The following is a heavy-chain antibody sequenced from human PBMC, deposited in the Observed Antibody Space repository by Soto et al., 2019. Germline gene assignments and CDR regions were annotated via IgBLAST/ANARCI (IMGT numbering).Heavy chain of an antibody. V-gene: IGHV3-23*01. D-gene: IGHD3-3*01. CDR2: ISGIGGST. CDR1: GFTFSSYA. CDR3: AKAGITISGVARDYYYGTEV. J-gene: IGHJ6*02. Sequence: GGSRRLSCAASGFTFSSYAMSWVRQAPWKGLEWVSAISGIGGSTYYADSVKGRFTISRDNSKNTLYLQMNSLRAEDTAVYYCAKAGITISGVARDYYYGTEVWGQGSTVTVSS.